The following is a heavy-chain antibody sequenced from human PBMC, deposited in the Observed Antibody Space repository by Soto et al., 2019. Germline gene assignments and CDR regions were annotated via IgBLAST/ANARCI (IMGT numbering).Heavy chain of an antibody. CDR2: IYYSGST. D-gene: IGHD7-27*01. Sequence: SETLSLTCTVSGGSISSSSYYWGWIRQPPGKGLEWIGSIYYSGSTYYNPSLKSRVTISVDTSKNQFSLKLSSVTAADTAVYYCARPPGDGDYFDYWGQGTLVTVSS. V-gene: IGHV4-39*01. CDR1: GGSISSSSYY. CDR3: ARPPGDGDYFDY. J-gene: IGHJ4*02.